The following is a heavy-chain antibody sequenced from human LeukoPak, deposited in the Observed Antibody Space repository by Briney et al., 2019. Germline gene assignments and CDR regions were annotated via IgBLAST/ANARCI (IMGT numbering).Heavy chain of an antibody. CDR1: GGSVSSGSYY. CDR2: IYYSGST. D-gene: IGHD6-13*01. J-gene: IGHJ6*02. CDR3: ASTRYSSSWYAHYGMDV. Sequence: SETLSLTCTVSGGSVSSGSYYWSWIRQPPGKGLEWIGYIYYSGSTNYNPSLKSRVTISVDTSKNQFSLKLSSVTAADTAVYYCASTRYSSSWYAHYGMDVWGQGTTVTVSS. V-gene: IGHV4-61*01.